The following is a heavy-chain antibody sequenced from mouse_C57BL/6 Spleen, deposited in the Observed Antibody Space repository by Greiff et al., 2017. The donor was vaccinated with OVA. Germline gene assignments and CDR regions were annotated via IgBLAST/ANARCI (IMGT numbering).Heavy chain of an antibody. CDR3: AMGYGNPDY. V-gene: IGHV1-64*01. CDR2: IIPVSGGT. D-gene: IGHD2-10*02. CDR1: GYTFTSYW. Sequence: QVQLKESGAELVKPGASVKLSCKASGYTFTSYWMHWVKQRPGQGLEGIGVIIPVSGGTTYIEKFKSKATLTVDKSSSTAYMQLSSQTSEDSAVYHCAMGYGNPDYRGQGTTPPVLS. J-gene: IGHJ2*01.